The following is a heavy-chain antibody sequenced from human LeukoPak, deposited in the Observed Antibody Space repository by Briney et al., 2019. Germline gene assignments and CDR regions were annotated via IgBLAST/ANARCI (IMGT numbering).Heavy chain of an antibody. D-gene: IGHD3-22*01. Sequence: ASVKVSCKGSGYTFTTYGISWVRQAPGQGLEWMGWITTYNGKTHYAQKFQGRVTMTADTSTRTVSMELRSLRSDDTAVYYCARDAGGSGYDVLDYWGQGTLATVSS. CDR3: ARDAGGSGYDVLDY. CDR2: ITTYNGKT. J-gene: IGHJ4*02. CDR1: GYTFTTYG. V-gene: IGHV1-18*04.